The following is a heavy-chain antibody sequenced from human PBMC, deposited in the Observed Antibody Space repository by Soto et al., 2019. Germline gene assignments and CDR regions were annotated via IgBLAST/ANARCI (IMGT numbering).Heavy chain of an antibody. Sequence: QVQLQESGPGLVKPSQTLSLTCTVSVGAISSGDYYWSWIRQPPGKGLECIGYIYYSGSTYYNPYRKSGVTISVDTSKNQFSLKRSSVTAADTAVYYCAREERCSGGSCLYYYYGMDVWGQGTTVTVSS. CDR2: IYYSGST. D-gene: IGHD2-15*01. CDR1: VGAISSGDYY. CDR3: AREERCSGGSCLYYYYGMDV. J-gene: IGHJ6*02. V-gene: IGHV4-30-4*01.